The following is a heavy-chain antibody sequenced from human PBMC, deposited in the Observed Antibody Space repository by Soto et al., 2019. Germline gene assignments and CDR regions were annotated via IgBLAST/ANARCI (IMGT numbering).Heavy chain of an antibody. D-gene: IGHD6-13*01. V-gene: IGHV1-69*02. Sequence: VSCKASGGTFSTYTISWVRQANGQGLEWMGRIIPMLGISNYAQKFQGRVTITADKSTSTAYMELSSLRSEDTAVYYCAAVGYSSSWYRDFDYWGQGTLVTVSS. CDR3: AAVGYSSSWYRDFDY. CDR2: IIPMLGIS. J-gene: IGHJ4*02. CDR1: GGTFSTYT.